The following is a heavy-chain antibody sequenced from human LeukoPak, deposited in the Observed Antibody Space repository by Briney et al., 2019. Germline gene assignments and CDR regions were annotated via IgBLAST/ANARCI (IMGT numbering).Heavy chain of an antibody. Sequence: PSDTLSLTCTLSRGSISSGDYYWCWIRQPPPKGLEGIGYIYYSGSTYYNPSLKSRVTISVDTSKNQSSLKLSSVTAADTAVYYCARTIEYSSSPFDYWGQGTLVTVSS. D-gene: IGHD6-6*01. CDR2: IYYSGST. CDR1: RGSISSGDYY. J-gene: IGHJ4*02. CDR3: ARTIEYSSSPFDY. V-gene: IGHV4-30-4*02.